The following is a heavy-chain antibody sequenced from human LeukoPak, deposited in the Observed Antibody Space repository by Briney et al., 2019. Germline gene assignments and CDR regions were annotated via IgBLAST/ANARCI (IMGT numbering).Heavy chain of an antibody. Sequence: GGSLRLSCAASGFTFSSYAMSWVRQAPGKGLEWVSAISGSGGSTYYADSVKGRFTISRDNAKNSLYLQMNSLRAEDTAVYYCAREGVWFGELSLSWGQGTLVTVSS. D-gene: IGHD3-10*01. CDR1: GFTFSSYA. CDR3: AREGVWFGELSLS. CDR2: ISGSGGST. J-gene: IGHJ4*02. V-gene: IGHV3-23*01.